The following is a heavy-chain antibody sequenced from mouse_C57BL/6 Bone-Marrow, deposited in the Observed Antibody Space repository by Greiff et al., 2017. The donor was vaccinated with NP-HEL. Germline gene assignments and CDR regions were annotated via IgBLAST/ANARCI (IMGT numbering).Heavy chain of an antibody. Sequence: VQLQQSGPELVKPGASVKISCKASGYTFTDYYMNWVKQSHGKSLEWIGDINPNNGGTSYNQKFKGKATLTVDKSSSTAYMELRSLTSEDSAVYYCARSSPLTTVVDYWGQGTTLTVSS. V-gene: IGHV1-26*01. D-gene: IGHD1-1*01. CDR3: ARSSPLTTVVDY. CDR2: INPNNGGT. CDR1: GYTFTDYY. J-gene: IGHJ2*01.